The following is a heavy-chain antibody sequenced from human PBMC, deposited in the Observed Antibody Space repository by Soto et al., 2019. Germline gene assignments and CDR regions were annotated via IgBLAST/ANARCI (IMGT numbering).Heavy chain of an antibody. CDR2: ISYDGSNK. Sequence: PVGSLRLSCAASGFTFSSYGMHWVRQAPGKGLEWVAVISYDGSNKYYADSVKGRFTISRDNSKNTLYLQMNSLRAEDTAVYYCAKDLFKVPVLRFLEWSDNYYGMDVWGQGTTVTVSS. V-gene: IGHV3-30*18. CDR3: AKDLFKVPVLRFLEWSDNYYGMDV. D-gene: IGHD3-3*01. CDR1: GFTFSSYG. J-gene: IGHJ6*02.